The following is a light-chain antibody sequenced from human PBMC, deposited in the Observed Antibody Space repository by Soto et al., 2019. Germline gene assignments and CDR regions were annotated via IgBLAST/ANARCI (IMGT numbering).Light chain of an antibody. CDR2: EAS. CDR3: QQRSNWPWT. J-gene: IGKJ1*01. Sequence: DIVLTQSRGTLSLSPGERATLSCRASESVSTFLAWYQQKPGQAPRLLIYEASSRATGIPARFSGGGSGTVFTLTISRLEPEDFAVYYCQQRSNWPWTFGQGTKVDI. CDR1: ESVSTF. V-gene: IGKV3-11*01.